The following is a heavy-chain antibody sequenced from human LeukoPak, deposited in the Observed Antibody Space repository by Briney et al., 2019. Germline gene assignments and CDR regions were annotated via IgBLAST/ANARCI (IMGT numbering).Heavy chain of an antibody. J-gene: IGHJ4*02. CDR2: IYHSGST. V-gene: IGHV4-38-2*02. CDR1: GYSISSGYY. Sequence: SETLSLTCTVSGYSISSGYYWGWIRQPPGKGLEWIGSIYHSGSTYYNPSLKSRVTMSVDTSKNQFSLKLSSVTAADTAVYYCATGSSGWQDWGQGTLVTVSS. D-gene: IGHD6-19*01. CDR3: ATGSSGWQD.